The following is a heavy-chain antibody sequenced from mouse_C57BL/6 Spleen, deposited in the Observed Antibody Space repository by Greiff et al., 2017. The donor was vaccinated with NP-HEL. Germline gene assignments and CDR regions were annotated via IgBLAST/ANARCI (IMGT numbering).Heavy chain of an antibody. CDR3: ARGVPGYYAMDY. J-gene: IGHJ4*01. CDR2: IYPGDGDT. V-gene: IGHV1-80*01. CDR1: GYAFSSYW. Sequence: QVQLQQSGAELVKPGASVKISCKASGYAFSSYWMNWVKQRPGKGLEWIGQIYPGDGDTNYNGKFKGKATLTADKSSSTAYMQLSSLTSENSAVYFWARGVPGYYAMDYWGQRTSVTVSS.